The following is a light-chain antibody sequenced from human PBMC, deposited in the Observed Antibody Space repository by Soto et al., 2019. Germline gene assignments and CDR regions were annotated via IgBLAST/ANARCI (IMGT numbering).Light chain of an antibody. CDR3: QKYYNTHPT. V-gene: IGKV4-1*01. Sequence: DIVMTQSPDALGLTLGERSTIHCKSSQSFVYTSNNRTYLAWYQQKPGQRPKLLIYWASTRESGVPDRFSGSGSGTDFTLTISSLQAEDVAVYYCQKYYNTHPTCGTGPKGAIK. CDR2: WAS. J-gene: IGKJ3*01. CDR1: QSFVYTSNNRTY.